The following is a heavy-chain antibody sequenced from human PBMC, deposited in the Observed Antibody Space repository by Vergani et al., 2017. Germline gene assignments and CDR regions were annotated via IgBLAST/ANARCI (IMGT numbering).Heavy chain of an antibody. Sequence: QVQLQESGPGLVKPSQTLSLTCTVSGCSISSGSYYWIWIRQPAGKGLEWIGRIYTSGSTNYNPSLTSRVTISVDTSKNQFSLKLSSVTAADTAVYYCAREIWFGELFYFDYWGQGTLVTVSS. D-gene: IGHD3-10*01. CDR3: AREIWFGELFYFDY. J-gene: IGHJ4*02. CDR2: IYTSGST. CDR1: GCSISSGSYY. V-gene: IGHV4-61*02.